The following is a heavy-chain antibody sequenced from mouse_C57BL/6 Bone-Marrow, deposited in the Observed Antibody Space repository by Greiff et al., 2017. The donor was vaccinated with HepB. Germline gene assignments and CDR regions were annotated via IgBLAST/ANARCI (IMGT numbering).Heavy chain of an antibody. J-gene: IGHJ2*01. Sequence: VQLKESGGGLVQPGESLKLSCESNEYEFPSHDMSWVRKTPETRLDLVAAINSDGGSTYYPDTMERRFIIYRDNTKKTLYLQMSSLRSEDTALYYCARSYSYYFDYWGQGTTLTVSS. V-gene: IGHV5-2*01. CDR2: INSDGGST. CDR3: ARSYSYYFDY. D-gene: IGHD2-10*01. CDR1: EYEFPSHD.